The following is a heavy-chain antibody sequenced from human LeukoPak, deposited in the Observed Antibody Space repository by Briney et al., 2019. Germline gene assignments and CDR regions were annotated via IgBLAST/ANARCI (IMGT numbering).Heavy chain of an antibody. CDR2: IYPGDSDA. CDR3: ARYSSGSDTYYFDY. Sequence: GESLKISCKGSGYSFTTYWIGWVRQMPGKGLEWMGVIYPGDSDARCGPSFQGQVTISVDKSITTAYLQWSSLKASDTAMYYCARYSSGSDTYYFDYWGQGTLVTVSS. D-gene: IGHD5-12*01. V-gene: IGHV5-51*01. J-gene: IGHJ4*02. CDR1: GYSFTTYW.